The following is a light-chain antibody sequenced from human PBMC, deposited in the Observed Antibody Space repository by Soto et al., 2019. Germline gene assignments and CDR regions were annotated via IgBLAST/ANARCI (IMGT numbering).Light chain of an antibody. Sequence: QSALTQPASVSGSPGQTITISCTGTSSDVGGYNYVSWYQQHPGKAPKLMIYDVINRPSGVYNRYSGSKSGNSASLTISVLQAEDEADYYCSSYTSSSTYVVFGGGTKVTVL. CDR2: DVI. V-gene: IGLV2-14*03. CDR1: SSDVGGYNY. J-gene: IGLJ2*01. CDR3: SSYTSSSTYVV.